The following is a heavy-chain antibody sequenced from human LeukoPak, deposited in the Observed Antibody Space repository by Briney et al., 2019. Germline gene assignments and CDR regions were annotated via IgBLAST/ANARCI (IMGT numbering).Heavy chain of an antibody. V-gene: IGHV4-4*07. CDR2: IYTSGST. J-gene: IGHJ4*02. Sequence: PSETLSLTCTVSGGSISNYYWSWIRQPAGKGLEWIGRIYTSGSTNYNPSLKSRVTMSLDTSKNQFSLKLSSVTAADTAVYYCARHRDSSGWYDFDYWGQGTLVTVSS. CDR3: ARHRDSSGWYDFDY. D-gene: IGHD6-19*01. CDR1: GGSISNYY.